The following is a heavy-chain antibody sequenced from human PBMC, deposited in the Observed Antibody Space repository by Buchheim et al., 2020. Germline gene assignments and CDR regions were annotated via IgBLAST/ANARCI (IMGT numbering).Heavy chain of an antibody. J-gene: IGHJ4*02. Sequence: QVQLVQSGAEVKTPGASVKVSCKASGYTVTSYDINWVRQATGRGLEWMGWMNPNSGNTSYAQKFQGRVTMTRDTSISTVYMELSSLRSEDTAVYYCAREVSMMRGLFNYWGQGTL. CDR3: AREVSMMRGLFNY. V-gene: IGHV1-8*01. CDR2: MNPNSGNT. D-gene: IGHD3-10*01. CDR1: GYTVTSYD.